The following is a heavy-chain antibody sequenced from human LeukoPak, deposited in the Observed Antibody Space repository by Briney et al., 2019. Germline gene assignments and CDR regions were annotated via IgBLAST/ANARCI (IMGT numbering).Heavy chain of an antibody. V-gene: IGHV1-46*01. CDR2: INPSGGST. CDR3: ARVDPDGYFDY. D-gene: IGHD5-24*01. J-gene: IGHJ4*02. CDR1: GYIFTGYY. Sequence: ASVKVSCKASGYIFTGYYMHWVRQAPGQGLEWMGIINPSGGSTSYAQKFQGRVTMTRDMSTSTVYMELSSLRSEDTAVYYCARVDPDGYFDYWGQGTLVTVSS.